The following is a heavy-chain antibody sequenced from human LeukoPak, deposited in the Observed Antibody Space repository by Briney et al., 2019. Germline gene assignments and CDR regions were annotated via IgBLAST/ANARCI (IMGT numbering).Heavy chain of an antibody. J-gene: IGHJ4*02. CDR2: IYWDDDK. Sequence: SGPTLVKPTQTLTLICTFSGFSLSTSGVGVGWIRQPPGKALEWLALIYWDDDKRYSPSLKSRLTITKDTSKNQVVLTMTNMDPVDTATYYCAHKLLVNYAYYFDYWGQGTLVTVSS. CDR3: AHKLLVNYAYYFDY. CDR1: GFSLSTSGVG. V-gene: IGHV2-5*02. D-gene: IGHD1-7*01.